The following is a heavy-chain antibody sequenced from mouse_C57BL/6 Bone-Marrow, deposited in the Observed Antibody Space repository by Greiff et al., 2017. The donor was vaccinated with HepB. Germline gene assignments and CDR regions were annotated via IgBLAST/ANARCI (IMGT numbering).Heavy chain of an antibody. CDR3: IPTSWFAY. CDR1: GFNIKDDY. Sequence: EVQLQQSGAELVRPGASVKLSCTASGFNIKDDYMHWVKQRPEQGLEWIGWIDPENGDTEYASKFQGKATITADTSSNTAYLQLSSLTSEDTAVYYCIPTSWFAYWGQGTLATVSA. V-gene: IGHV14-4*01. J-gene: IGHJ3*01. CDR2: IDPENGDT.